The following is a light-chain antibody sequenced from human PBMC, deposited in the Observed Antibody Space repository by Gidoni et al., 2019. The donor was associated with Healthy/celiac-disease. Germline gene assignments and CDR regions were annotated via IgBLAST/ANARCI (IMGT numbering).Light chain of an antibody. J-gene: IGLJ3*02. CDR1: SSNIRPVYD. CDR3: QSYDSSLRGLWV. Sequence: QSVLTQPPSVSGAPGQRVTIPCTGSSSNIRPVYDVHWYQQLPGTATKLLIYGNSNRPSGVPDRFSGSKSGTSASLAITGLQAEDEADYYCQSYDSSLRGLWVFGGGTKLTVL. V-gene: IGLV1-40*01. CDR2: GNS.